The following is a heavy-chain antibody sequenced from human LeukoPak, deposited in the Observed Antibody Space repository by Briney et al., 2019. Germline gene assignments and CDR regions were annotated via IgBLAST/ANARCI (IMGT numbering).Heavy chain of an antibody. D-gene: IGHD6-19*01. CDR2: ISSTSITM. Sequence: GGSLRLSSAASGFTFNRNNVNWVRQAPGQGLEWVSYISSTSITMYYADSVKGRFTISRDNAKNSLYLQMNSLRADDTAVYYCARETILAVAGDFWGQGTLVTVSS. J-gene: IGHJ4*02. CDR3: ARETILAVAGDF. CDR1: GFTFNRNN. V-gene: IGHV3-48*01.